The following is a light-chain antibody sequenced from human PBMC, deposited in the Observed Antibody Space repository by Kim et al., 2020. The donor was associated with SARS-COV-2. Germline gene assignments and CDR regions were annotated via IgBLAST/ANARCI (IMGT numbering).Light chain of an antibody. Sequence: VSPKERPTLSCRASQSVSSNIAWYQQKPGQAPRLLIYGASTRATGIPARFSGSGSGTEFTLTIRSLQSEDFAVYYCQQYNNWPITFGQGTRLEIK. CDR2: GAS. CDR3: QQYNNWPIT. J-gene: IGKJ5*01. V-gene: IGKV3-15*01. CDR1: QSVSSN.